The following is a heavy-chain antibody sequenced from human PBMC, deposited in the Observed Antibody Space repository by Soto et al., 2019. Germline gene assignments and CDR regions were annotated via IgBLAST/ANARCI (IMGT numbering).Heavy chain of an antibody. J-gene: IGHJ5*02. D-gene: IGHD2-2*01. CDR3: AGGLCSSTSCLHFDP. CDR2: INTDGSTT. V-gene: IGHV3-74*01. Sequence: VGSLRLSCAASGFTFSTYWMHWVRQTPGKGLVWVSCINTDGSTTTYADSVKGRFTISRDNAKNTLYLQMNSLRAEDTAVYFCAGGLCSSTSCLHFDPWGQGTLVTVSS. CDR1: GFTFSTYW.